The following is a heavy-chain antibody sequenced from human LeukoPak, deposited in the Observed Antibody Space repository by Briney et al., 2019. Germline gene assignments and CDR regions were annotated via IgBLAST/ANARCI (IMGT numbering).Heavy chain of an antibody. J-gene: IGHJ5*02. CDR2: IKQDGSEK. CDR3: ARAKDKCFNP. V-gene: IGHV3-7*01. Sequence: GGSLRLSCAASGFTFSSTWMSWVRQAPGKGLEWVDEIKQDGSEKYYVDSVKGRFTISRDNAKNSLYLQMNSLRDEDTVVYYCARAKDKCFNPWGQGTLVTVSS. CDR1: GFTFSSTW.